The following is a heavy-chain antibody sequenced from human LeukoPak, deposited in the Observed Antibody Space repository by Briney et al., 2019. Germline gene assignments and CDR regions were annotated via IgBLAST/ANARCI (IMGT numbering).Heavy chain of an antibody. D-gene: IGHD1-14*01. CDR3: ARGIIRYFDY. Sequence: SETLSLTCAVYGGSFSGYYWSWIRQPPGKGLEWIGEINHSGSTNYNPSLKSRVTISVDTSKNQFPLKLSSVTAADTAVYYCARGIIRYFDYWGQGTLVTVSS. J-gene: IGHJ4*02. CDR1: GGSFSGYY. V-gene: IGHV4-34*01. CDR2: INHSGST.